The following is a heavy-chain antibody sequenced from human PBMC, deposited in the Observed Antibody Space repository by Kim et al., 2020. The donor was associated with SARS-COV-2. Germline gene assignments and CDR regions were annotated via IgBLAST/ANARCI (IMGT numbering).Heavy chain of an antibody. CDR2: YN. D-gene: IGHD2-15*01. Sequence: YNDYAVSVKSRVTVNTDPARNQFSLQLNSVTPEDTAVYYCARELVGLMDVWGQGTTVTVSS. CDR3: ARELVGLMDV. V-gene: IGHV6-1*01. J-gene: IGHJ6*02.